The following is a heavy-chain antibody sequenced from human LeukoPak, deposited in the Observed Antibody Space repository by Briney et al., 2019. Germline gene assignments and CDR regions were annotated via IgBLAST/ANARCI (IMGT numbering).Heavy chain of an antibody. CDR1: GGSISSYY. CDR2: IYYSGST. CDR3: ARDHRLSGSGH. D-gene: IGHD3-10*01. J-gene: IGHJ4*02. V-gene: IGHV4-59*01. Sequence: SETLSLTCTVSGGSISSYYWSWIRQPPGKGLEWIGYIYYSGSTNYNPSLKSRVTISVDTSKNQFSLKLSSVTAADTAVYYCARDHRLSGSGHWGQGTLVTVSS.